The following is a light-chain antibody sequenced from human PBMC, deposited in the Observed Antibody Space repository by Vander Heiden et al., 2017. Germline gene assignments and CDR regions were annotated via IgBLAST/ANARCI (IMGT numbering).Light chain of an antibody. CDR1: QSISSY. Sequence: DIQMTPSPSSLSASVRDRVTIACRASQSISSYLDWYQQKPGKAPRLLIYAASSLQSGVPARFSGSGSGTDFTLTISSLQPEDFAAYYCQQRNSCPGTFGGGTKVDIK. J-gene: IGKJ4*01. CDR2: AAS. CDR3: QQRNSCPGT. V-gene: IGKV1-39*01.